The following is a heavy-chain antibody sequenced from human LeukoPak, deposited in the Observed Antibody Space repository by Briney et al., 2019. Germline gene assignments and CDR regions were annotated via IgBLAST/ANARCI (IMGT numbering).Heavy chain of an antibody. V-gene: IGHV3-48*01. CDR3: ARVALRPIDYSNPEFDP. D-gene: IGHD4-11*01. J-gene: IGHJ5*02. CDR1: GFTFSSYT. CDR2: IGTSSTTI. Sequence: GGSLRLSCAASGFTFSSYTMNWVRQPPGKGLEWVSNIGTSSTTIYYADSVKGRFTISRDNAKNSLYLQMNSLRAEDTAVYYCARVALRPIDYSNPEFDPWGQGTLVTVSS.